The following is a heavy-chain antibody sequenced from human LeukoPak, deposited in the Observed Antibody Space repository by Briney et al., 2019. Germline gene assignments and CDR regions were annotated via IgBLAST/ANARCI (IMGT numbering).Heavy chain of an antibody. D-gene: IGHD1-1*01. V-gene: IGHV4-59*01. CDR2: MHYNGDS. CDR1: GNSISSFF. Sequence: ASETLSLTCTVSGNSISSFFWSWIRQPPGKGLEWIGSMHYNGDSKYNPSLRSRASLSIDTSKQQFSLRLSSVTAADTAVYYCARDLELERNRWKYFESWGQGALVPVSS. J-gene: IGHJ4*02. CDR3: ARDLELERNRWKYFES.